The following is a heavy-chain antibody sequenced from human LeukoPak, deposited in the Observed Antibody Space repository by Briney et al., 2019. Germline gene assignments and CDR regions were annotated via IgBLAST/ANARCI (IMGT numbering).Heavy chain of an antibody. J-gene: IGHJ6*02. CDR1: GFTFSNYA. D-gene: IGHD3-10*01. Sequence: GGSLRLSCAASGFTFSNYAMSWVRQAPGKGLEWVSSISGSGGSTYYVDSVRGRFTISRDSSKKTLHVQMNSLRAEDTAVYYCAKAGGSSMVRGSFLDVWGQGTTVTVSS. CDR3: AKAGGSSMVRGSFLDV. V-gene: IGHV3-23*01. CDR2: ISGSGGST.